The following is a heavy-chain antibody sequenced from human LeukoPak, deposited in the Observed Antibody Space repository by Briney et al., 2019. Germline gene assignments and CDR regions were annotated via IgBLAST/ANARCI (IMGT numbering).Heavy chain of an antibody. V-gene: IGHV3-48*01. D-gene: IGHD1-7*01. CDR1: GFSFSSYS. Sequence: GGSLRLSCAGSGFSFSSYSMKWVRQAPGKGLEWVAYISSSGSTLYYEDSVKGRFTISRDNAKNSVYLQMNSLRAEDTAVYYCAKKALQGWNSDFWGQGTLGTVSS. CDR2: ISSSGSTL. J-gene: IGHJ4*02. CDR3: AKKALQGWNSDF.